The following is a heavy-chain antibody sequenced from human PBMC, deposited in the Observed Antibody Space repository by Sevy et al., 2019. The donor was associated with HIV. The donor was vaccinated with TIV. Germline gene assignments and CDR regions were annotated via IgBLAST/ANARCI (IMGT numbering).Heavy chain of an antibody. CDR1: GFNFGDTY. J-gene: IGHJ4*02. Sequence: GGSLRLSCAASGFNFGDTYMSWISQAPGKGLEWVSFISHNSDNIYYADSVKGRFTISRHNAENSLFLQMNSMRDEDTAVYYCARVPYLQLFSDFWGRRTLVTVSS. CDR2: ISHNSDNI. D-gene: IGHD2-15*01. CDR3: ARVPYLQLFSDF. V-gene: IGHV3-11*01.